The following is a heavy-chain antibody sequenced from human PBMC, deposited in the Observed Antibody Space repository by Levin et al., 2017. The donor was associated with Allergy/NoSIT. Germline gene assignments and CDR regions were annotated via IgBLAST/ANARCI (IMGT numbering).Heavy chain of an antibody. J-gene: IGHJ4*02. CDR2: ISPNGDIT. D-gene: IGHD4-17*01. CDR1: GYTFTNYY. Sequence: ASVKVSCKASGYTFTNYYMHWVRQAPGQGLEWMGVISPNGDITSYVQRFQGRITMTRDTSTSTVYMELSSLRSEDTAVYYCARDFSGGRTAVTTWGWDFDYWGQGTPVTVSS. V-gene: IGHV1-46*01. CDR3: ARDFSGGRTAVTTWGWDFDY.